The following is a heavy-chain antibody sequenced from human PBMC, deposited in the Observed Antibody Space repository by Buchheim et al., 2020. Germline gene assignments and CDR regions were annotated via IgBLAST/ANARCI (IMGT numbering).Heavy chain of an antibody. V-gene: IGHV3-66*01. D-gene: IGHD6-13*01. CDR1: GFTVSSNY. J-gene: IGHJ6*02. Sequence: EVQLVESGGGLVQPGGSLRLSCAASGFTVSSNYMSWVRQAPGKGLEWVSVIYSGGSTYYADSVKGRFTISRDNSKNTLYLQMNSLRAEDTAAYYCARDEYSSSWYQPYYYYYGMDVWGQGTT. CDR2: IYSGGST. CDR3: ARDEYSSSWYQPYYYYYGMDV.